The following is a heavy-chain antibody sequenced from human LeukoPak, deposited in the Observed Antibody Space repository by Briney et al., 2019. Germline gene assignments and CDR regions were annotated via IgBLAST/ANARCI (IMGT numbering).Heavy chain of an antibody. Sequence: GGSLRLSCAASGFTFSSYAMNWVRQAPGKGLEWVSAISGSGGSTYYADSVKGRCTISRDNSKNTLYLQMNSLRAEDTAVYYCAKVTSGWRIKKFDYWGQGTLVTVSS. CDR1: GFTFSSYA. CDR3: AKVTSGWRIKKFDY. V-gene: IGHV3-23*01. J-gene: IGHJ4*02. CDR2: ISGSGGST. D-gene: IGHD6-19*01.